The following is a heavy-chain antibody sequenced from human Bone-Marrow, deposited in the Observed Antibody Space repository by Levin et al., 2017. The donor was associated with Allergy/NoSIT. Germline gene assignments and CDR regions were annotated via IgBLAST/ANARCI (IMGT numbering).Heavy chain of an antibody. CDR2: ISGSGASP. CDR3: AKDRGISGSWQRYYFDS. Sequence: GGSLRLSCTGSGFTFSDYGLSWVRQAPGKGLEWVATISGSGASPNYADSVQGRFTISRDNSETTMYLQMNSLRVEDTAMYYCAKDRGISGSWQRYYFDSWGQGTLVTVSS. D-gene: IGHD6-13*01. CDR1: GFTFSDYG. J-gene: IGHJ4*02. V-gene: IGHV3-23*01.